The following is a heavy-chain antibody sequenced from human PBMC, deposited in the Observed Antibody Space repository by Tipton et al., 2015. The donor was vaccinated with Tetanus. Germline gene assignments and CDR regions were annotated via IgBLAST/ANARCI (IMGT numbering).Heavy chain of an antibody. V-gene: IGHV4-4*07. Sequence: TLSLTCTVSGGSSHSYYWSWIRQSAGKGLEWIGRIYSGGSTNYKPSLKSRVTMSMDTSKNQFSLKLNSVTVADTAVYFCARNVYTVTNDAFDIWGHGTLVNVSS. J-gene: IGHJ3*02. D-gene: IGHD4-11*01. CDR1: GGSSHSYY. CDR3: ARNVYTVTNDAFDI. CDR2: IYSGGST.